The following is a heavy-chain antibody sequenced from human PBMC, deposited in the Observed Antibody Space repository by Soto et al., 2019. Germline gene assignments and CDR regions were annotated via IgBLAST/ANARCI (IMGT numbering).Heavy chain of an antibody. CDR2: IDPRDGGT. CDR3: ARVRYRYGIDA. CDR1: GYTFSDYY. J-gene: IGHJ6*02. V-gene: IGHV1-2*02. D-gene: IGHD2-2*01. Sequence: ASVKVSCKASGYTFSDYYIHWVRQAPGQGLEWMGWIDPRDGGTKYAQKFQDRVSMTTDTSTSTGSMELRRLRSDDTAVFYCARVRYRYGIDAWGQGTSVTVSS.